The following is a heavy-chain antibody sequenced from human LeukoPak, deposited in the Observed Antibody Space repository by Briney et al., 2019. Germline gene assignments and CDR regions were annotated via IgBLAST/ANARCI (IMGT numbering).Heavy chain of an antibody. CDR3: ARALTMVRGVNDY. CDR2: ISYDGSNK. Sequence: PGGSLRLSCAASGFTFSSYAMHWVRQAPGKGLEWVAVISYDGSNKYHADSVKGRFTISRDNSKNTLYLQMNSPRAEDTAVYYCARALTMVRGVNDYWGQGTLVTVSS. J-gene: IGHJ4*02. CDR1: GFTFSSYA. V-gene: IGHV3-30*04. D-gene: IGHD3-10*01.